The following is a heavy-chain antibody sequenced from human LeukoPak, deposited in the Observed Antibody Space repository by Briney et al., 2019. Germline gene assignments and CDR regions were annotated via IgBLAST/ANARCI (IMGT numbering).Heavy chain of an antibody. CDR1: GGSVSSGSYY. J-gene: IGHJ4*02. CDR3: ARSRDGYNYVIPY. D-gene: IGHD5-24*01. Sequence: SETLSLTCTVSGGSVSSGSYYWSWIRQPPGKGLEWIGYISYSGNTNYNPSLKSRVTMSVDTSKNQFSLKLSSVTAADTAVYYCARSRDGYNYVIPYWGQGTLVTVSS. CDR2: ISYSGNT. V-gene: IGHV4-61*01.